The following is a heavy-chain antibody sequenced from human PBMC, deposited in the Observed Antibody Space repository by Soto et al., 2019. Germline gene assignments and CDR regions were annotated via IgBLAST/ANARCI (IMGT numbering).Heavy chain of an antibody. D-gene: IGHD2-21*02. Sequence: GGSLRLSSAASGFTFSSYAMHWVRQAPGKGLEWVEVISYDGSNKYYADSVKGRFTISRDNSKNTLYLQMNSLRAEDTAVYYCAREATDCGGDCYYYYGMDVCFQGTTVTVSS. V-gene: IGHV3-30-3*01. J-gene: IGHJ6*02. CDR2: ISYDGSNK. CDR3: AREATDCGGDCYYYYGMDV. CDR1: GFTFSSYA.